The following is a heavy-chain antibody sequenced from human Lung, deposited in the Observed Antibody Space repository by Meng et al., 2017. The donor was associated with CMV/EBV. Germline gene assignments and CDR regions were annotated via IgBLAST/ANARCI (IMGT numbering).Heavy chain of an antibody. J-gene: IGHJ6*02. Sequence: GSLRLSCAVYNGSFSGYYWSWIRQPPGKGLEWIGEINHSGSTNYNPSLESRVTISVDTSKNQFSLKLSSVTAADTAVYYCARWVAVVPAARYYFYYYGMDVWGQGTTVTVSS. CDR2: INHSGST. V-gene: IGHV4-34*01. CDR3: ARWVAVVPAARYYFYYYGMDV. CDR1: NGSFSGYY. D-gene: IGHD2-2*01.